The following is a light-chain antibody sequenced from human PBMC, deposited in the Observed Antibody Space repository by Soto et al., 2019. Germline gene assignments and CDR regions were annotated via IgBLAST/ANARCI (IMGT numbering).Light chain of an antibody. Sequence: QSVLTQPASVSGSPGQSITISCTGTSTDVTIYNLVSWYQQHPGKAHKLLIFEVNKRPSGVSTRFSGSKSGNTASLTISGLQAVDEADYYCCSYSGSYVFGSGTKVTVL. J-gene: IGLJ1*01. CDR2: EVN. CDR1: STDVTIYNL. V-gene: IGLV2-23*02. CDR3: CSYSGSYV.